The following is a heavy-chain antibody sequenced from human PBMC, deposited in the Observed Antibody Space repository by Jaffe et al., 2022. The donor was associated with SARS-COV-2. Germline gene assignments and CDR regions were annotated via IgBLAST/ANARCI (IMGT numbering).Heavy chain of an antibody. Sequence: EVQLVESGGGLVQPGRSLRLSCAASGFTFDDYAMHWVRQAPGKGLEWVSGISWNSGSIGYADSVKGRFTISRDNAKNSLYLQMNSLRAEDTALYYCARVYRYYAFDYWGQGTLVTVSS. CDR2: ISWNSGSI. CDR3: ARVYRYYAFDY. J-gene: IGHJ4*02. V-gene: IGHV3-9*01. CDR1: GFTFDDYA. D-gene: IGHD1-26*01.